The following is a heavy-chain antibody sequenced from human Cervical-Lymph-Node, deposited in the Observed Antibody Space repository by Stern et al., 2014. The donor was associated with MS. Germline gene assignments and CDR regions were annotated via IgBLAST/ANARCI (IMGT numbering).Heavy chain of an antibody. V-gene: IGHV1-69*06. CDR2: SIPVFGTA. CDR1: GGTFSNYA. Sequence: QVQLVQSGAEVKKPGSSVKVSCKASGGTFSNYAINWVRQAPGQGLEWMGGSIPVFGTANYAQKFQGRLTVTADKSTSTDYMELGNLRSEDTAVYYCAKEGSYSRFDYWGQGTLITVSS. D-gene: IGHD3-10*01. CDR3: AKEGSYSRFDY. J-gene: IGHJ4*02.